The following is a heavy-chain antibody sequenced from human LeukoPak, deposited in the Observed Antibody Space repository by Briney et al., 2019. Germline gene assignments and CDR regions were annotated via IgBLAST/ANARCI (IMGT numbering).Heavy chain of an antibody. D-gene: IGHD2-15*01. CDR2: MSSSGSMT. J-gene: IGHJ5*02. CDR1: GFSFSNYE. V-gene: IGHV3-48*03. Sequence: GGSLRLSCAASGFSFSNYEMNWVRQTPGKGLEWVSYMSSSGSMTWYADSVKGRFTISRDNAKRSLYLQMNSLRVEDTAVYYCAKDQCSGGSCYKVNWFDPWGQGTLVTASS. CDR3: AKDQCSGGSCYKVNWFDP.